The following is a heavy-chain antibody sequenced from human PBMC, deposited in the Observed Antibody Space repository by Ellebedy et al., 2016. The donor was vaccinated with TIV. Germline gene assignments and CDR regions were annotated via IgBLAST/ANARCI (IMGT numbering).Heavy chain of an antibody. D-gene: IGHD3-3*01. CDR1: GFTFSNYW. V-gene: IGHV3-30*03. CDR2: ISYDGTDK. J-gene: IGHJ6*02. CDR3: ARSYDFWSGYGRMDV. Sequence: GESLKISCAASGFTFSNYWMSWVRQAPGKGLEWVALISYDGTDKHHADSVKGRFTISRDNSENTVDLQMNSLSAEDTAVYYCARSYDFWSGYGRMDVWGQGTTVTVSS.